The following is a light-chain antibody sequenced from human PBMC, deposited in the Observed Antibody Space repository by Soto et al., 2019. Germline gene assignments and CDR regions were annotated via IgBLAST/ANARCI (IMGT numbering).Light chain of an antibody. J-gene: IGKJ5*01. CDR3: QQYGSSPPT. CDR1: QSISDT. CDR2: DAS. V-gene: IGKV3-15*01. Sequence: EIVMTQSPATLSVSPGGRATLSCRASQSISDTLAWYQQKPGQAPRLLIYDASNRATGIPVRFSGGGSGTDFTLTISSLQSEDFAVYSCQQYGSSPPTFGQGTRLEIK.